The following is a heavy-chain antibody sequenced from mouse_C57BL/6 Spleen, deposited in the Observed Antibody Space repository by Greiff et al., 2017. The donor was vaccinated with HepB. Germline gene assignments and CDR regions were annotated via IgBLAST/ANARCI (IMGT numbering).Heavy chain of an antibody. CDR3: TVGGGYYCFAY. Sequence: EVKVEESGGGLVQPGGSMKLSCVASGFTFSNYWMNWVRQSPEKGLEWVAQIRLKSDNYATHYAESVKGRFTISRDDSKSSVYLQMNNLRAEDTGIYYCTVGGGYYCFAYWGQGTLVTVSA. V-gene: IGHV6-3*01. D-gene: IGHD2-3*01. J-gene: IGHJ3*01. CDR2: IRLKSDNYAT. CDR1: GFTFSNYW.